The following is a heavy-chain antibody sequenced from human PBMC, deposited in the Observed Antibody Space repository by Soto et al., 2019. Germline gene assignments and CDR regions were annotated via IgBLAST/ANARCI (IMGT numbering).Heavy chain of an antibody. CDR2: INAGNGNT. Sequence: QVQLVQSGAEVKKPGASVKVSCKASGYTFTNYAIHWVRQAPGQRLEWMGWINAGNGNTKYSQKFQGRVTITRDTSASPAYMELSSLRSEDTVVSYCARDSGGMDVWGQGTTVTVSS. V-gene: IGHV1-3*01. CDR1: GYTFTNYA. CDR3: ARDSGGMDV. J-gene: IGHJ6*02.